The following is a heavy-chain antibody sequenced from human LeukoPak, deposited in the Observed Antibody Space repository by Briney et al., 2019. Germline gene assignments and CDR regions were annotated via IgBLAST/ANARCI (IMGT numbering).Heavy chain of an antibody. D-gene: IGHD4-23*01. J-gene: IGHJ6*02. CDR1: GFTFSDYH. CDR3: ARDQLPDV. CDR2: ISGSGGTK. Sequence: GGSLRLSCAASGFTFSDYHMSWIRQAPGKGLEWVSYISGSGGTKYYADSVKGRFTISRDNAKNSLYLQMNSLRAEDTAVYYCARDQLPDVWGQGTTVTVSS. V-gene: IGHV3-11*01.